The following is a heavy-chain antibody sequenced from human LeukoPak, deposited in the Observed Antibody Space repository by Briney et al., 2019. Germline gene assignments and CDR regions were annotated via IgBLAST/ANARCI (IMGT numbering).Heavy chain of an antibody. D-gene: IGHD3-22*01. CDR3: ARLRDDTPY. CDR1: GFTFSSYN. V-gene: IGHV3-48*01. J-gene: IGHJ4*02. CDR2: ISSSSNTI. Sequence: GGSLRLSCAASGFTFSSYNLNWVRQAPGKGLEWVSYISSSSNTIYYTDSVKGRFTISRDNAKNSLYLQMSSLRAEDTAIYYCARLRDDTPYWGQGTLVSVSS.